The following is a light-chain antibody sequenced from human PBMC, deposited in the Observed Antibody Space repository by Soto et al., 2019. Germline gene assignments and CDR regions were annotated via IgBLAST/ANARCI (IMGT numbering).Light chain of an antibody. V-gene: IGKV3-11*01. J-gene: IGKJ1*01. CDR1: QIVDKY. CDR2: DAS. CDR3: QQRSDWPRT. Sequence: EIVLTQSPATLSLSPGERATLSCRASQIVDKYLAWYQQKPGQAPRLLIYDASKRATGVPARFSGSGSGTYFTLTVTSLEPEDFAVYYCQQRSDWPRTFGQGTKVDIK.